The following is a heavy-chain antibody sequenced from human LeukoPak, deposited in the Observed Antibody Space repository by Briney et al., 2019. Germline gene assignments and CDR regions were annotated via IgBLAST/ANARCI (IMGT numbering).Heavy chain of an antibody. Sequence: PGRSLRLSCAASGFTFINYVMHWVRQAPGKGLEWVAVIWYDGEDKYYEDSVKGRFTISRDNSKNTVYLQMNTLRADDTAVYYCARSVNLRDASDTWGQGTMVTVSS. CDR1: GFTFINYV. CDR2: IWYDGEDK. J-gene: IGHJ3*02. CDR3: ARSVNLRDASDT. V-gene: IGHV3-33*01.